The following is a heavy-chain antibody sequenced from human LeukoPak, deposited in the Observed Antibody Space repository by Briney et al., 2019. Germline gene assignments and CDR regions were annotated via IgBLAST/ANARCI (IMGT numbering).Heavy chain of an antibody. CDR2: INHSGST. V-gene: IGHV4-34*01. CDR3: ARGRSMGM. J-gene: IGHJ4*02. CDR1: GGSFSGYY. Sequence: SETLSLTCAVYGGSFSGYYWSWIRQPPGKGLEWIGEINHSGSTNYNPSLKSRVTISVDTSKNQFSLKLSSVTAADTAVYYCARGRSMGMWGQGTLVTVSS. D-gene: IGHD6-13*01.